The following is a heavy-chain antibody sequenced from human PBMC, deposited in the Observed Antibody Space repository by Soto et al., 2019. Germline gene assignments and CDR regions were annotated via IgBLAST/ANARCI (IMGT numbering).Heavy chain of an antibody. J-gene: IGHJ3*02. CDR2: IRKDGSQR. CDR1: EFAFSSYG. D-gene: IGHD2-8*01. Sequence: EVQLVESGGGLVQPGGSLTLSCAASEFAFSSYGMTWVRQAPGKGLEWVANIRKDGSQRSYLDSVRGRFTISSDNSKHALYLQMNSLRAEDTALYFCARDVSPVRRGLYFDAFDIWGQGTMVTVSS. CDR3: ARDVSPVRRGLYFDAFDI. V-gene: IGHV3-7*05.